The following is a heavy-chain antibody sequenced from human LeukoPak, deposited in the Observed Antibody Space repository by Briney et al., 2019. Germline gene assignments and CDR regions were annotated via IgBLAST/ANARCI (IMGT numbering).Heavy chain of an antibody. Sequence: KPSETLSLTCTVSGGSISSGSYYWSWLRQPAGKGLEWIGRIYTSGSTNYNPSLKSRVTISVDTSKNQFSLKLSSVTAADTAVYYCARDYSGSYTSGYFDYWGQGTLVTVSS. CDR1: GGSISSGSYY. CDR2: IYTSGST. D-gene: IGHD1-26*01. CDR3: ARDYSGSYTSGYFDY. V-gene: IGHV4-61*02. J-gene: IGHJ4*02.